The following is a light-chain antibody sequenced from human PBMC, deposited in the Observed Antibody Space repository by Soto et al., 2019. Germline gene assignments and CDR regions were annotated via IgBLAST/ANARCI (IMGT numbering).Light chain of an antibody. V-gene: IGKV1-5*01. CDR1: QTVNAW. Sequence: EIPMTQSPSTLSASPGERVTLTCRASQTVNAWLAWYQHKPGKAPKPLIYDASSLESGVPARFSGSGSGTDFTLTIRRLEPEDFAVYYCQQYGSSPRTFGQGTKVEIK. CDR3: QQYGSSPRT. CDR2: DAS. J-gene: IGKJ1*01.